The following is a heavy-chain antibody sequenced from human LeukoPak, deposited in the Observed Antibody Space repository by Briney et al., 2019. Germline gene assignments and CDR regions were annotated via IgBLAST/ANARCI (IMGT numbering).Heavy chain of an antibody. CDR2: TSESGDNT. J-gene: IGHJ4*02. CDR3: ARTAANDY. D-gene: IGHD6-13*01. V-gene: IGHV3-23*01. CDR1: GFAFSSYA. Sequence: GGSLRLSCAASGFAFSSYAMTWVRQAPGKGLEWVSVTSESGDNTYYGDSVKGRFTVSRDNSKNTLYLQMNSLRAEDTAIYYCARTAANDYWGQGTLVTVSS.